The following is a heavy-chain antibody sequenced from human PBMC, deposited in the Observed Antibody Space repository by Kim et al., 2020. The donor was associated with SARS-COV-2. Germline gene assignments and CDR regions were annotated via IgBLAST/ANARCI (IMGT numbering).Heavy chain of an antibody. V-gene: IGHV4-31*02. J-gene: IGHJ4*02. CDR2: T. CDR3: ARGGGSTLFDY. D-gene: IGHD3-10*01. Sequence: TYYNPSLKSRVTISVDTSKNQFSLKLSSVTDADTAVYYCARGGGSTLFDYWGQGTLVTVSS.